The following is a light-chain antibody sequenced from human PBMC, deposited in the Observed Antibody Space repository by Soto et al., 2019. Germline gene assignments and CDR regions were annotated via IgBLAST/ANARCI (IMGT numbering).Light chain of an antibody. CDR1: QSVLYSSNNKNY. CDR2: WAS. CDR3: CG. J-gene: IGKJ3*01. V-gene: IGKV4-1*01. Sequence: LAVSLGERATMNCKSSQSVLYSSNNKNYLAWYQQKPGQPPKLLIYWASTRESGVPDRFSGSGSGTDFTLTIFFFPAEDGQTNYGCGFG.